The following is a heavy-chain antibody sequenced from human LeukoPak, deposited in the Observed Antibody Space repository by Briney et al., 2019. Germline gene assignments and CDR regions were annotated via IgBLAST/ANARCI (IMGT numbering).Heavy chain of an antibody. V-gene: IGHV3-74*01. Sequence: PGGSLRLSCAASGFTFDDYGMSWVRQAPGKGLVWVSRINHDGSSTNYADSVKGRFTISRDNAKNTLHLQMNSLRAEDTAVYYCVRDWGYDSSGYWQKYFDSWGQGTLVTVSS. CDR3: VRDWGYDSSGYWQKYFDS. D-gene: IGHD3-22*01. J-gene: IGHJ4*02. CDR2: INHDGSST. CDR1: GFTFDDYG.